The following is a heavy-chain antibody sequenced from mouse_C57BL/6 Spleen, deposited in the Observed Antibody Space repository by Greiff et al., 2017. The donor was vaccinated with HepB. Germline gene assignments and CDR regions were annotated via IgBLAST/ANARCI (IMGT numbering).Heavy chain of an antibody. CDR2: ISSGSSTI. CDR1: GFTFSDYG. J-gene: IGHJ4*01. Sequence: EVKLMESGGGLVKPGGSLKLSCAASGFTFSDYGMHWVRQAPEKGLEWVAYISSGSSTIYYADTVKGRFTISRDNAKNTLFLQMTSLRSEDTAMYYCAVPFIYDGYYRYAMDYWGQGTSVTVSS. D-gene: IGHD2-3*01. CDR3: AVPFIYDGYYRYAMDY. V-gene: IGHV5-17*01.